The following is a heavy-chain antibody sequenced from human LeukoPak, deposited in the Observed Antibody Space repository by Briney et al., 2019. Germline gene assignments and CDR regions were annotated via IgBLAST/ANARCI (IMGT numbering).Heavy chain of an antibody. CDR2: IKSKTDGGTT. D-gene: IGHD5-12*01. Sequence: GGSLRLSCAASGFTFSNAWMSWVRQAPGKGLEWVGRIKSKTDGGTTDYAAPVKGRFTISRDDSKNTLYLQMNSLKTEDTAVYYCTTFLYSSGYDFRQPDYWGQGTLVTVSS. J-gene: IGHJ4*02. V-gene: IGHV3-15*01. CDR3: TTFLYSSGYDFRQPDY. CDR1: GFTFSNAW.